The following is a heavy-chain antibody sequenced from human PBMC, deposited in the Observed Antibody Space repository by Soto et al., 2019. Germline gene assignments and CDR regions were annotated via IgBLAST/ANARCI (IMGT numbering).Heavy chain of an antibody. D-gene: IGHD3-3*01. CDR1: GFTMSNYV. Sequence: GGSLRLSCVTSGFTMSNYVMNWVRQAPRKGLEWISAITRTSGTTYYADSVKGRSTVSRDNSKNTLFLQLSNLRADDTATYYCATSSRDRITVFGEVMNPPFVNWFDRWGQGTLVTVSS. CDR2: ITRTSGTT. V-gene: IGHV3-23*01. J-gene: IGHJ5*02. CDR3: ATSSRDRITVFGEVMNPPFVNWFDR.